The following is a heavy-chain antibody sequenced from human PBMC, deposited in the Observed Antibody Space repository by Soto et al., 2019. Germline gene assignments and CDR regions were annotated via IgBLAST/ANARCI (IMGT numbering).Heavy chain of an antibody. J-gene: IGHJ6*02. D-gene: IGHD2-2*01. CDR2: IFSNDEK. CDR3: ARTAVPYGMDV. Sequence: QVTLKESGPVLVKPTETLTLTCTVSGFSLSNARMGVSWIRQPPGKALEWLAHIFSNDEKSYSTSLKSRLTISKDTAKSQVVLTMTNMDPVDTATYYCARTAVPYGMDVWGQGTTVTVSS. CDR1: GFSLSNARMG. V-gene: IGHV2-26*01.